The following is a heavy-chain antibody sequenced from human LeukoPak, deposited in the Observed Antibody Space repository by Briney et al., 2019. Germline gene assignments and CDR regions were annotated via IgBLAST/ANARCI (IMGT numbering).Heavy chain of an antibody. V-gene: IGHV3-33*01. CDR2: IWYDGSNK. CDR3: ARTYDSSGYYYYY. CDR1: GFTFSSYG. J-gene: IGHJ4*02. D-gene: IGHD3-22*01. Sequence: GGSLRLSCAASGFTFSSYGMHWVRQAPGKGLEWVAVIWYDGSNKYYADSVKGRFTISRDNSKNTLYLQMNSLRAEDTAVYYCARTYDSSGYYYYYWGQGTLVTVSS.